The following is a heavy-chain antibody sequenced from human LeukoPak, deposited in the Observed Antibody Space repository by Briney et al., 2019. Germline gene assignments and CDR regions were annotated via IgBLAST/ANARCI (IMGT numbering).Heavy chain of an antibody. V-gene: IGHV4-59*01. Sequence: SETLSLTCTVSDGSISSYYWSWIRQPPGKGLEWIGYIYYNGSTNYNPSLKSRVTISVDTSKNQFYLKLSSVTAADTAVYHCATSHSSGYYYYMDVWGKGTTVTVSS. CDR3: ATSHSSGYYYYMDV. CDR1: DGSISSYY. D-gene: IGHD3-22*01. J-gene: IGHJ6*03. CDR2: IYYNGST.